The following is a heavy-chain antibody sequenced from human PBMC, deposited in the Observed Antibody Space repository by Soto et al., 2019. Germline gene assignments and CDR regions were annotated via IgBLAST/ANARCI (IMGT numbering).Heavy chain of an antibody. V-gene: IGHV4-30-2*01. CDR1: GGSISSGGYS. J-gene: IGHJ4*02. Sequence: QLQLQESGSGLVKPSQTLSLTCAVSGGSISSGGYSWSWIRQPPGKGLEWIGYIYHSGSTYYNPSLKRRVTISVDRSKNQFSPRLSSVTAADTAVYYCAGGIAARPLGYWGQGTLVTVSS. CDR2: IYHSGST. CDR3: AGGIAARPLGY. D-gene: IGHD6-6*01.